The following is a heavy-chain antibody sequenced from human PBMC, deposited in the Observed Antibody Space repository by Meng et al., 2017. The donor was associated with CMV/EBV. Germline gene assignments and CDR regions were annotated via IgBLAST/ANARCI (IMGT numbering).Heavy chain of an antibody. CDR3: ARGVGGTLWHDY. J-gene: IGHJ4*02. CDR2: IYTSGST. V-gene: IGHV4-4*07. D-gene: IGHD1-26*01. Sequence: GSLRLSCTVSGGSISSYYWSWIRQPAGKGLEWIGRIYTSGSTNYNPSLKSRVTMSVDTSKNQFSLKLSSVTAADTAVYYCARGVGGTLWHDYWGQGTLVTVSS. CDR1: GGSISSYY.